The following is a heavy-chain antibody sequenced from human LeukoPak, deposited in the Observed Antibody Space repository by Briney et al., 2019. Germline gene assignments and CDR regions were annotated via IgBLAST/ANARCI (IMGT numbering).Heavy chain of an antibody. Sequence: PGGSLRLSCAASGFTVSSIYMTWVRQAPGKGLEWVSIIYSDESAYYADSVRGRFTISRDDSNNTLSLQMNNLKPEDSAVNYCARDVPAPHWGQGTLVTVSS. CDR1: GFTVSSIY. CDR3: ARDVPAPH. V-gene: IGHV3-66*02. D-gene: IGHD2-2*01. J-gene: IGHJ1*01. CDR2: IYSDESA.